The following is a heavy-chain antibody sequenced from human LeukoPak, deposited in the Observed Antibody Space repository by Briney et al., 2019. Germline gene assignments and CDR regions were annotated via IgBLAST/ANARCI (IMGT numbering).Heavy chain of an antibody. D-gene: IGHD6-19*01. CDR2: IIPIFGTA. CDR3: ARDGPWLVYDY. V-gene: IGHV1-69*06. Sequence: SVKVSCKASGGTFSSYAISWVRQAPGQGLEWMGGIIPIFGTANYAQKFQGRVTITADTSTSTAYMELRSLRSDDTAVYYCARDGPWLVYDYWGQGTLVTVSS. CDR1: GGTFSSYA. J-gene: IGHJ4*02.